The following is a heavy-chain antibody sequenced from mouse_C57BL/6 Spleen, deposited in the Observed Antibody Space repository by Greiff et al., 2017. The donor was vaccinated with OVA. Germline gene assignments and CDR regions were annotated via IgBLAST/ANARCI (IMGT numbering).Heavy chain of an antibody. D-gene: IGHD2-4*01. CDR2: IYPGDGDT. Sequence: VKLKESGPELVKPGASVKISCKASGYAFSSSWMNWVKQRPGKGLEWIGRIYPGDGDTNYNGKFKGKATLTADKSSSTAYMQLSSLTSEDSAVYFCARRGDYDWFAYWGQGTLVTVSA. CDR3: ARRGDYDWFAY. V-gene: IGHV1-82*01. CDR1: GYAFSSSW. J-gene: IGHJ3*01.